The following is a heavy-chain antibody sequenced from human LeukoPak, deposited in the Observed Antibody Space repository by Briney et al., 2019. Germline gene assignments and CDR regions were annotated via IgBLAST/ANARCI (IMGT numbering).Heavy chain of an antibody. V-gene: IGHV1-69*04. CDR1: GGTFSSYA. CDR3: ATACGVVGTSCHPMAFDAFDI. Sequence: ASVKVSCKASGGTFSSYAISWVRQAPGQGLEWMGRIIPILGIANYAQKFQGRVTITADKSTSTAYMELSSLRSEDTAVYYCATACGVVGTSCHPMAFDAFDIWGQGTMVTVSS. J-gene: IGHJ3*02. CDR2: IIPILGIA. D-gene: IGHD2-2*01.